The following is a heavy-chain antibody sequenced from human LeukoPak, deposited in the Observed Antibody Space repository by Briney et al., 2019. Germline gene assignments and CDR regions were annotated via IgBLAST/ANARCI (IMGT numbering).Heavy chain of an antibody. J-gene: IGHJ4*02. Sequence: GGSLRLSCAASGFTFSSHEMNWVRQAPGKGLEWVSYISSGGSTIYYADSVEGRFTISRDNAKNSLYLQMNSLRAEDTAVYYCARYYGVDIDYWGQGTLVTVSS. V-gene: IGHV3-48*03. CDR1: GFTFSSHE. D-gene: IGHD3-10*01. CDR3: ARYYGVDIDY. CDR2: ISSGGSTI.